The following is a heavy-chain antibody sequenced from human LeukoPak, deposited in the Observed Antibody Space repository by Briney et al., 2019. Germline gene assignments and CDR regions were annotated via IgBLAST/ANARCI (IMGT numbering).Heavy chain of an antibody. CDR2: ISYSGST. CDR3: ARESITIFGVGRGYYYMDV. J-gene: IGHJ6*03. V-gene: IGHV4-59*11. Sequence: SETLSLTCTVSGGSISTHYWSWIRQPPGKGLEWIGYISYSGSTNYNPSLKCRVTISLDTSKNQFSLKLNSVTAADTAVYYCARESITIFGVGRGYYYMDVWGKGTTVTVSS. CDR1: GGSISTHY. D-gene: IGHD3-3*01.